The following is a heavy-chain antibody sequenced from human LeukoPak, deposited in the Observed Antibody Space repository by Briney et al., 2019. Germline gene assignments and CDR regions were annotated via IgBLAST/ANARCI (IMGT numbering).Heavy chain of an antibody. CDR3: ASHRRSHGSEY. CDR1: GASFEHYF. V-gene: IGHV4-59*01. Sequence: PSETLSLTCTASGASFEHYFWSWIRQPPGRGLEWIGYVYYSGSTDYSPSLKSRLTISADTSKNQFSLKLNSVTAADTAVYYCASHRRSHGSEYWGQGALVTVSS. D-gene: IGHD3-10*01. J-gene: IGHJ4*02. CDR2: VYYSGST.